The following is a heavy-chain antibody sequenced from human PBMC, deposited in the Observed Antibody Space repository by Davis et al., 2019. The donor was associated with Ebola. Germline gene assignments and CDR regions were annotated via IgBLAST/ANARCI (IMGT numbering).Heavy chain of an antibody. D-gene: IGHD3-9*01. CDR2: INHSGST. CDR1: GGSFSGYY. V-gene: IGHV4-34*01. J-gene: IGHJ5*02. Sequence: PSETLSLTCAVYGGSFSGYYWSWIRQPPGKGLEWIGEINHSGSTNYNPSLKSRVTISVDTSKNQFSLKLSSVTAADTAVYYCARALDGRGLRYFDWLPPRTSWFDPWGQGTLVTVSS. CDR3: ARALDGRGLRYFDWLPPRTSWFDP.